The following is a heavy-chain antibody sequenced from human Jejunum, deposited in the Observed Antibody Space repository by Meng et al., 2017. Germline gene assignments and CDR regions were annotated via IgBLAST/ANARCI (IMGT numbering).Heavy chain of an antibody. V-gene: IGHV4-4*07. J-gene: IGHJ4*02. Sequence: GSLRLSCTVPDGSISNYYWSWIRQPAGKGLEWIGRVYSSGSNNYDPSLKSRVTMSADTSKNQFSLRLSSVTAADTAVYYCARIRWELGWSFDSWGQGTLVTVSS. D-gene: IGHD1-26*01. CDR1: DGSISNYY. CDR2: VYSSGSN. CDR3: ARIRWELGWSFDS.